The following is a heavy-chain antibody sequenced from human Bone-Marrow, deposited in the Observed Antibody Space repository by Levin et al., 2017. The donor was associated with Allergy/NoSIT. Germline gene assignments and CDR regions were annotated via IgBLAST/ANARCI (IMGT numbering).Heavy chain of an antibody. CDR2: IIPSLGLP. Sequence: SVKVSCKASGGTFSNYTFSWVRQAPGQGLEWMGRIIPSLGLPNYAQNFEGKVTITADRSTSTVYMELSTLRSGGTAVYYCARDRGYNYAYLTDFWGQGTLVTVSS. D-gene: IGHD5-18*01. CDR3: ARDRGYNYAYLTDF. V-gene: IGHV1-69*02. J-gene: IGHJ4*02. CDR1: GGTFSNYT.